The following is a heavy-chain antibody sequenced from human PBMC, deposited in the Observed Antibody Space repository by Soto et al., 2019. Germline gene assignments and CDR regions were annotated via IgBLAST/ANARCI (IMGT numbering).Heavy chain of an antibody. Sequence: SETLSLTCAVYGGSFSGYYWSWIRQPPGKGLEWIGEINHSGSTNYNPSLKSRVTISVDTSKNQFSLKLSSVTAADTAMYYCASRIAVAGNLSDYWGQGTLVTVSS. CDR3: ASRIAVAGNLSDY. CDR1: GGSFSGYY. J-gene: IGHJ4*02. CDR2: INHSGST. D-gene: IGHD6-19*01. V-gene: IGHV4-34*01.